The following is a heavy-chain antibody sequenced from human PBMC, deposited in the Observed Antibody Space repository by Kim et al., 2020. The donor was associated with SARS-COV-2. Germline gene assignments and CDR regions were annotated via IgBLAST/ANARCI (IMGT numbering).Heavy chain of an antibody. D-gene: IGHD2-15*01. CDR3: ARDLGAPGDCSGGRCYGEI. V-gene: IGHV1-46*01. CDR1: GYTFTSYY. CDR2: INPSGGST. J-gene: IGHJ3*02. Sequence: ASVKVSCKASGYTFTSYYMHWVRQAPGQGLEWMGIINPSGGSTSYAQKFQGRVTMTRDTSTSTVYMELSSLRSEDTAVYYCARDLGAPGDCSGGRCYGEIWGQGTMVTVSS.